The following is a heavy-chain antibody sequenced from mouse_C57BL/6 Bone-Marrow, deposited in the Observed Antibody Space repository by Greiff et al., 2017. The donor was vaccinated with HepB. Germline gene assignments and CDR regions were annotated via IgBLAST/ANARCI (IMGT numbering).Heavy chain of an antibody. D-gene: IGHD1-1*01. CDR3: ASPLTYYYGSREAWFAY. Sequence: VQLQQPGAELVKPGASVKLSCKASGYTFTSYWMHWVKQRPGQGLEWIGMIHPNSGSTNYNEKFKSKATLTVDKSSSTAYMQLSSLTSEDSAVYYCASPLTYYYGSREAWFAYWGQGTLVTVS. V-gene: IGHV1-64*01. J-gene: IGHJ3*01. CDR1: GYTFTSYW. CDR2: IHPNSGST.